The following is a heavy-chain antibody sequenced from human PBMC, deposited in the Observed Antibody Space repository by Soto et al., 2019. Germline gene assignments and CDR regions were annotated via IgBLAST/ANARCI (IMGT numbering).Heavy chain of an antibody. CDR2: ISYDGSNK. J-gene: IGHJ6*02. CDR1: GFTFSSYG. Sequence: QVQLVESGGGVVKPGRSLRLSCAASGFTFSSYGMHWVRQAPGKGLGRVAVISYDGSNKYNADSVKGRFTISRDNSKNPLYLQMNSLRAEDTAVYYCAKGARGWYGGMDVWGQGTTVTVSS. CDR3: AKGARGWYGGMDV. D-gene: IGHD6-19*01. V-gene: IGHV3-30*18.